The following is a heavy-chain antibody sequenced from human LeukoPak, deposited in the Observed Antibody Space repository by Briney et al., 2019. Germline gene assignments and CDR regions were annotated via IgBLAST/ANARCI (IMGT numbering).Heavy chain of an antibody. CDR3: ARDRPSRYYDFWSGSPNWFDP. J-gene: IGHJ5*02. CDR1: GFTFSSYS. V-gene: IGHV3-21*01. CDR2: ISSSSSYI. D-gene: IGHD3-3*01. Sequence: GGSLRLSCAASGFTFSSYSMNWVRQAPGKGLEWVSSISSSSSYIYYADSVKGRFTISRDNAKNSLYLQMNSLGAEDTAVYYCARDRPSRYYDFWSGSPNWFDPWGQGTLVTVSS.